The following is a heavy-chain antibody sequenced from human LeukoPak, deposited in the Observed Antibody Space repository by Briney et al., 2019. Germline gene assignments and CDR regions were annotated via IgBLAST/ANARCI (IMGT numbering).Heavy chain of an antibody. CDR1: GFTFSSYA. CDR3: ARAPSAAGS. D-gene: IGHD6-19*01. J-gene: IGHJ5*02. Sequence: PGGSLRLSCAASGFTFSSYAMHWVRQAPGKGLEWVAAISYDGSNKYYADSVKGRFTISRDNSKNTLYLQMNSLRAEDTAVYYCARAPSAAGSWGQGTLVTVSS. V-gene: IGHV3-30*04. CDR2: ISYDGSNK.